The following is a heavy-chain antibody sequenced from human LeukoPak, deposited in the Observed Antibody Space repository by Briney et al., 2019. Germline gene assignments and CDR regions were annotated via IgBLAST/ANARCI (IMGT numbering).Heavy chain of an antibody. D-gene: IGHD1-26*01. CDR1: GGSLNSYY. Sequence: PSETLSLTCTVSGGSLNSYYWSWIRKPPGKGLEWIGYIHSSGGTNYNPSLKSRVTISVDTSKNQVSLKLRSLTAADTAVYYCARDGRGYLRFDYWGQGTLVTVSS. CDR2: IHSSGGT. V-gene: IGHV4-59*01. J-gene: IGHJ4*02. CDR3: ARDGRGYLRFDY.